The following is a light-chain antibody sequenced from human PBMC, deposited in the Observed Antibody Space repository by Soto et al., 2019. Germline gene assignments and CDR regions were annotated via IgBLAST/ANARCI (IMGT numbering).Light chain of an antibody. V-gene: IGLV3-9*01. CDR2: RDS. Sequence: SYELTQPLSVSVALGQTARITCGGNNIGSKNVYWYQQKPGQAPVLVIYRDSNRPSGIPERFSGSNSVNTATLTISRAQAGDEADYYCQVWDSSTVVFGGGTKLTVL. CDR3: QVWDSSTVV. CDR1: NIGSKN. J-gene: IGLJ2*01.